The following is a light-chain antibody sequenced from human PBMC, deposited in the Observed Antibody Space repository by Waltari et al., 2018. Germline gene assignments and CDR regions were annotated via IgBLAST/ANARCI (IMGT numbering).Light chain of an antibody. CDR3: QQYDGIVLT. CDR2: GAS. V-gene: IGKV3-20*01. Sequence: EIVLTQSPGTLSLSPGEKATLSCRASQIFSTISLSWYQQKPGQAPRLLIFGASNRGTGIPDRFSGSGAGTDFTLTISRLEPEDFAVYYCQQYDGIVLTFGGGTKVEI. J-gene: IGKJ4*01. CDR1: QIFSTIS.